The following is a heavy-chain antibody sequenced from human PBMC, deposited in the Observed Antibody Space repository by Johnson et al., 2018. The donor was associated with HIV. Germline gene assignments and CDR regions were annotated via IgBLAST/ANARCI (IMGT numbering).Heavy chain of an antibody. CDR1: GFTFSRHA. V-gene: IGHV3-30-3*01. CDR2: ISYAGANK. Sequence: QVQLVESGGGVVQPGRSLRLSCAASGFTFSRHAVHWVRRAPGRGLEWVALISYAGANKYYADSVKGRFTISRDNSKNTLYLQMNSLSAEDTAVYYCARDWSDIAAAVTGAFDVWGQGTMVTVSS. D-gene: IGHD6-13*01. CDR3: ARDWSDIAAAVTGAFDV. J-gene: IGHJ3*01.